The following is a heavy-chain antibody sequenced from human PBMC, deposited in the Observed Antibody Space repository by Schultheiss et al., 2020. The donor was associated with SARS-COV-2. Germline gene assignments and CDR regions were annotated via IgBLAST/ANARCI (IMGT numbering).Heavy chain of an antibody. CDR2: INHSGST. CDR3: RAFYYNYGMDV. CDR1: GFTFSSYA. V-gene: IGHV4-34*08. J-gene: IGHJ6*02. Sequence: GSLRLSCAASGFTFSSYAMSWVRQAPGKGLEWIGEINHSGSTNYNSSLKSRVTISLDTSKNQFSLKVKSVTAADTAVYYCRAFYYNYGMDVWGQGTTVTVSS.